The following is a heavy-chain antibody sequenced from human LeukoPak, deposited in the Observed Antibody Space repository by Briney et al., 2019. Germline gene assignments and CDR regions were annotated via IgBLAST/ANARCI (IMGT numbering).Heavy chain of an antibody. D-gene: IGHD3-10*01. V-gene: IGHV3-9*01. CDR3: AEQYYYGSGSSPFDY. CDR2: ISWNSGSI. CDR1: GFTFDDYA. Sequence: GRSLRLSCAASGFTFDDYAMHWVRQAPGKGLEWVSGISWNSGSIGYADSVKGRFTISRDNAKNSLYLQMNSLRAEDTALYYCAEQYYYGSGSSPFDYWGQGTLVTVSS. J-gene: IGHJ4*02.